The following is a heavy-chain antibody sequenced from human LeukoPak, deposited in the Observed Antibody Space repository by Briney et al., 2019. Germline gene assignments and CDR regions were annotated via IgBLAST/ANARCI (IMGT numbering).Heavy chain of an antibody. V-gene: IGHV4-39*01. D-gene: IGHD2-2*01. J-gene: IGHJ5*02. CDR3: ARRGGIVVVPAAIWFDP. CDR1: GGSISSSSYY. Sequence: PSETLSLTCTVSGGSISSSSYYWGWIRQTPGKGLEWIGSIYYSGSTYYNPSLKSRVTISVDTSKNQFSLKLSSVTAADTAVYYCARRGGIVVVPAAIWFDPWGQGTLVTVSS. CDR2: IYYSGST.